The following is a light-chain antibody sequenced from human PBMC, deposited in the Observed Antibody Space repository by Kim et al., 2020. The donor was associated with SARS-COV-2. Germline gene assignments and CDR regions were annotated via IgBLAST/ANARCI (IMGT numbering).Light chain of an antibody. CDR1: SSNVGAGYD. CDR3: QSFDSSLSGPV. V-gene: IGLV1-40*01. CDR2: GNS. J-gene: IGLJ3*02. Sequence: RVTISGTGTSSNVGAGYDAHWYQQLPGTAPKLLIFGNSKRPSGVPDRISGSKSGTSASLAITGLQAEDEADYYCQSFDSSLSGPVFGGGTKVTVL.